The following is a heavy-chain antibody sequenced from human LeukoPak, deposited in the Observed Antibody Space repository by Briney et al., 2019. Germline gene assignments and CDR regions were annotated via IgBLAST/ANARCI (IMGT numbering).Heavy chain of an antibody. J-gene: IGHJ4*02. CDR2: INHSGST. CDR1: GGSFSVYY. D-gene: IGHD1-26*01. Sequence: SETLSLTCAVYGGSFSVYYWSWIRQPPGKGLEWIGEINHSGSTNYNLSLKSRVTISVDTSKNQFSLRLNSVTAADTAVYYCARRIAGAPTDYWGQGTLVTVSS. CDR3: ARRIAGAPTDY. V-gene: IGHV4-34*01.